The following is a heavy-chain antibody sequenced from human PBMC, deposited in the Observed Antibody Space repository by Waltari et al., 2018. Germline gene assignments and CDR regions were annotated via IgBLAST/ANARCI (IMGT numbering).Heavy chain of an antibody. J-gene: IGHJ4*02. CDR2: IHGTGRT. D-gene: IGHD2-15*01. Sequence: QLQLQESGPGLVKPSGTLSLTCAVSGDSISNNYWWSWVRQPPGKGLEWMGQIHGTGRTNYNPSFASRVDVSLDTSNNQFSLKLTSATVADTAVYYCARDRGRGLYLDSWGQGTVITVSP. V-gene: IGHV4-4*02. CDR1: GDSISNNYW. CDR3: ARDRGRGLYLDS.